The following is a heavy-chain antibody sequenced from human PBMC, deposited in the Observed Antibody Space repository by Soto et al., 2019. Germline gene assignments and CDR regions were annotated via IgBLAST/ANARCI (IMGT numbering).Heavy chain of an antibody. CDR1: GFTFSSYE. Sequence: EVQLVESGGGLVQPGGSLRLSCAASGFTFSSYEMNWVRQAPGKGLEWVSYISSSGSTIYYADSVKGRFTISRDNAKNSLYLQMNSLRAEDTAVYYCARDGYDFWSGYYTPYYFDYWGQGTLVTVSS. J-gene: IGHJ4*02. V-gene: IGHV3-48*03. CDR3: ARDGYDFWSGYYTPYYFDY. CDR2: ISSSGSTI. D-gene: IGHD3-3*01.